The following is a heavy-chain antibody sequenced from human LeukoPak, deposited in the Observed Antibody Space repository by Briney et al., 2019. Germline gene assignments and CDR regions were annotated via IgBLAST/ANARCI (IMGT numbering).Heavy chain of an antibody. V-gene: IGHV3-23*01. J-gene: IGHJ4*02. CDR2: ITATGDTA. D-gene: IGHD6-19*01. CDR1: GFTFTKCA. CDR3: AGDRNSDWYSPLDY. Sequence: GGSLRLSCVASGFTFTKCAMSWIRQAPGKGLEWVAIITATGDTAYYADSAKGRFTISRDNSRNTMYMQMDSLRAEDTAIYYCAGDRNSDWYSPLDYWGQGSQVTVSP.